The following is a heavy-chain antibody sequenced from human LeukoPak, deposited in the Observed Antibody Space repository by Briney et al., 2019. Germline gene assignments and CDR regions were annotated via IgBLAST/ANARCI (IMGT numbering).Heavy chain of an antibody. V-gene: IGHV3-53*01. CDR3: AREGCTSTSCLSDAFDI. J-gene: IGHJ3*02. CDR1: GLTVSSNY. CDR2: IYSGGST. D-gene: IGHD2-2*01. Sequence: PGGSLRLSCAASGLTVSSNYMNWVRQAPGKGLEWVSVIYSGGSTYYADSVKGRFTISRDNSKNTLYLQMNSLRAEDTAVYYCAREGCTSTSCLSDAFDIWGQGTMVTVSS.